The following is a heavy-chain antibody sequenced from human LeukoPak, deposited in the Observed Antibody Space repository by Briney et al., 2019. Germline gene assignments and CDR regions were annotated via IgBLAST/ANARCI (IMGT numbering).Heavy chain of an antibody. V-gene: IGHV1-2*02. CDR3: ARAPARLQTGGKDDY. J-gene: IGHJ4*02. D-gene: IGHD1-14*01. CDR1: GYTFTGYY. Sequence: ASVKVSCKASGYTFTGYYMHWVRQAPGQGLEWMGWINPNSGGTNYAQKFQGRVTMTRGTSISTAYMELSRLRSDDTAVYYCARAPARLQTGGKDDYWGQGTLVTVSS. CDR2: INPNSGGT.